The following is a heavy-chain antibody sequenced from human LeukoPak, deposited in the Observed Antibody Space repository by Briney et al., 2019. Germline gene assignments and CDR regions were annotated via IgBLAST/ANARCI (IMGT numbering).Heavy chain of an antibody. Sequence: SGGSLRLSCAASGFSFSSYVLNWVRRAPGKGLEWVSAISGSGGSTYYADSVKGRFTISRDISKNTLYLQMNSLRAEDTAVYYCAKDPAYWGQGTLVTVSS. J-gene: IGHJ4*02. CDR1: GFSFSSYV. CDR2: ISGSGGST. V-gene: IGHV3-23*01. CDR3: AKDPAY.